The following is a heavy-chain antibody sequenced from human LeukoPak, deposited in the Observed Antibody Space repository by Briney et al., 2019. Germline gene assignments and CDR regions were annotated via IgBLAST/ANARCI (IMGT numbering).Heavy chain of an antibody. Sequence: PSETLSLTCSVSRYSISSGYYWAWIRQPPGKGLEWIGSIYHSGSAYYNASLKSRITISVDTSRNQFSLKLTSVTAADTAVYYCARVPLFHGELHYASDIWGQGTLVTVSS. CDR3: ARVPLFHGELHYASDI. V-gene: IGHV4-38-2*02. D-gene: IGHD1-7*01. CDR2: IYHSGSA. CDR1: RYSISSGYY. J-gene: IGHJ3*02.